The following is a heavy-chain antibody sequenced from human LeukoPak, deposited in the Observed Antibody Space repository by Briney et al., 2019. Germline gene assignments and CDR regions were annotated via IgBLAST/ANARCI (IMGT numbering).Heavy chain of an antibody. J-gene: IGHJ4*02. CDR2: IYYSGST. CDR3: ASYYDSSGYRDYYFDY. Sequence: SETLSLTCTVSGGSISSSSYYWGWIRQPPGKGLEWIGSIYYSGSTYYNPSLKSRVTISVDTYKNQFSLKLSSVTAADTAVYYCASYYDSSGYRDYYFDYWGQGTLVTVSS. CDR1: GGSISSSSYY. D-gene: IGHD3-22*01. V-gene: IGHV4-39*01.